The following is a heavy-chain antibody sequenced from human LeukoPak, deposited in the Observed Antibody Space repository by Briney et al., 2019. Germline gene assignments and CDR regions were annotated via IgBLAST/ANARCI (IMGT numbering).Heavy chain of an antibody. J-gene: IGHJ4*02. CDR2: ISGYNGNT. CDR3: ARARGGSWSLDY. Sequence: GASVKVSCKASGYTFANSGISWVRQAPGQGLKWMGWISGYNGNTNYAQNLQGRVAMTTDTSTSTAYMELRSLRSDDTAVYYCARARGGSWSLDYWGQGTLITVSS. CDR1: GYTFANSG. V-gene: IGHV1-18*01. D-gene: IGHD6-13*01.